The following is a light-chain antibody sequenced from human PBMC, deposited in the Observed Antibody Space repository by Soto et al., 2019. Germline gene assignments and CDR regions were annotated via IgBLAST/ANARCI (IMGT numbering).Light chain of an antibody. CDR2: EVN. Sequence: QSVLTQLASVSGSPGQSISFSCVGSNSVVGSSVYVPWYRQHPAKAPQHINYEVNKLPSEGSNRFSGTKSGNTGSLTISGLQPDDEGDYYCCFFTGAASQYVFGPGTKVTVL. V-gene: IGLV2-14*01. CDR1: NSVVGSSVY. CDR3: CFFTGAASQYV. J-gene: IGLJ1*01.